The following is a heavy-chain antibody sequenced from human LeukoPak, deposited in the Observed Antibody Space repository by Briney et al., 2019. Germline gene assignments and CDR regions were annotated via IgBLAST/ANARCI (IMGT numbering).Heavy chain of an antibody. D-gene: IGHD3-10*01. Sequence: TGGSLRLSCAASGFTFSSYWMSWVRQAPGKGLEWVANIKQDGSEKYYVDSVKGRFTISRDNSKNTLYLQMNSLRAEDTAVYYCAKDNPTIPYITMVRGVYDYWGQGTLVTVSS. CDR3: AKDNPTIPYITMVRGVYDY. V-gene: IGHV3-7*03. CDR2: IKQDGSEK. CDR1: GFTFSSYW. J-gene: IGHJ4*02.